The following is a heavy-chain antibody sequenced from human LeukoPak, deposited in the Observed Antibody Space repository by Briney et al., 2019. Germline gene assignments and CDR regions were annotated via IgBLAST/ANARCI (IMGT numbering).Heavy chain of an antibody. CDR1: GFTVSSNY. CDR2: IYSGGST. Sequence: GGSLRLSCAASGFTVSSNYMSWVRQAPGKGLEWVSVIYSGGSTYYADSVKGRFTISRDNSRNTLYLQMNSLRAEDTAVYYCARDLGSTSGMDYWGQGTLVTVSS. V-gene: IGHV3-66*01. CDR3: ARDLGSTSGMDY. J-gene: IGHJ4*02. D-gene: IGHD2-2*01.